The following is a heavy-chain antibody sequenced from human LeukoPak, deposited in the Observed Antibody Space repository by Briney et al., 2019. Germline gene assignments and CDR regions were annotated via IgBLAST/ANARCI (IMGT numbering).Heavy chain of an antibody. J-gene: IGHJ4*02. CDR1: GFTFSSYS. CDR3: ARDRGGSYYHFHSLDY. V-gene: IGHV3-48*01. Sequence: PGGSLRLSCAASGFTFSSYSMNWVRQAPGKGLEWVSYISSSSSTIYYADSVKGRFTISRDNAKNSLYLQMNSLRAEDTAVYYCARDRGGSYYHFHSLDYWGQGTLVTVSS. D-gene: IGHD1-26*01. CDR2: ISSSSSTI.